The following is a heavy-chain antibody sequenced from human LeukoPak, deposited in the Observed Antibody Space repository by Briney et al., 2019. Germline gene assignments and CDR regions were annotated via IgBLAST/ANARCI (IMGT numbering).Heavy chain of an antibody. CDR3: ARAGLVRLGKCDY. CDR1: GFTFSSYG. J-gene: IGHJ4*02. CDR2: ISSSSSTI. V-gene: IGHV3-48*01. D-gene: IGHD6-19*01. Sequence: GGSLRLSCAASGFTFSSYGMTWVRQAPEKGLEWVSYISSSSSTIYYADSVKGRFTISRDNAKNSLYLQLNSLRAEDTAVYYCARAGLVRLGKCDYWGQGTLVTVSS.